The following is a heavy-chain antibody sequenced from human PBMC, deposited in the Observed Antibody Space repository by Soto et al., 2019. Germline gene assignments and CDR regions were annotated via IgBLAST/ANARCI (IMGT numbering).Heavy chain of an antibody. Sequence: RLSCAASGFSFSSDGMSWVRQAPGKGLEWVSSISASGGSTYYADSVKGRFSISRDNSKNTLYLQMNRLRGEDTAVYYCAKRYYYGGSGPYGMDVWGQGTTVTVSS. V-gene: IGHV3-23*01. CDR1: GFSFSSDG. J-gene: IGHJ6*02. CDR2: ISASGGST. CDR3: AKRYYYGGSGPYGMDV. D-gene: IGHD3-22*01.